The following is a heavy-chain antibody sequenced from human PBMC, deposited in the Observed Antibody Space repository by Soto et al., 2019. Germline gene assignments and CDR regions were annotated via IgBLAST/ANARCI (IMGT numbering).Heavy chain of an antibody. CDR1: GFTFSSYA. J-gene: IGHJ4*02. V-gene: IGHV3-23*01. CDR2: ISGSGGST. CDR3: AKDVGLMEWLFYDY. Sequence: GGSLRLSCAASGFTFSSYAMSWVRQAPGKGLEWVSAISGSGGSTYYADSVKGRFTISRDNSKNTLYLQMNSLRAEDTAVYYCAKDVGLMEWLFYDYWGQGTLVTVSS. D-gene: IGHD3-3*01.